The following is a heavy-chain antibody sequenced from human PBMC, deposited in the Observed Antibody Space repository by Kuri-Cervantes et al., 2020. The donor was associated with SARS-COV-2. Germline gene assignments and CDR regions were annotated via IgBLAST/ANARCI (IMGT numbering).Heavy chain of an antibody. CDR1: GGSFSGYY. V-gene: IGHV4-34*01. J-gene: IGHJ3*02. CDR2: INHSGST. Sequence: ESLKISCAVYGGSFSGYYWSWIRQPPGKGLEWIGEINHSGSTNYNPSLKSRVTISVDTSKNQFSLKLSSVTAADTAVYYCARGIVGANDAFDIWGQGTMVTVSS. CDR3: ARGIVGANDAFDI. D-gene: IGHD1-26*01.